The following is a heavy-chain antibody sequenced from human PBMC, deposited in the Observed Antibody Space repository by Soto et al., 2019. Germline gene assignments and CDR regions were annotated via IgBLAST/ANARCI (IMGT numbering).Heavy chain of an antibody. CDR3: AREDYGRHYFDY. CDR1: GFTFSSYA. Sequence: ESGGGVVQPGRSLRLSCAASGFTFSSYAMHWVRQAPGKGLEWVAVISYDGSNKYYADSVKGRFTISRDNSKNTLYLQMNSLRAEDTAVYYCAREDYGRHYFDYWGQGALVTVSS. J-gene: IGHJ4*02. CDR2: ISYDGSNK. V-gene: IGHV3-30-3*01. D-gene: IGHD4-17*01.